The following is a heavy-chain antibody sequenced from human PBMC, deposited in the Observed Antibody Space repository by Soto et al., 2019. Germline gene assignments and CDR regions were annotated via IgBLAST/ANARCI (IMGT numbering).Heavy chain of an antibody. V-gene: IGHV4-31*03. CDR1: GGSISSGGYY. CDR2: IYYSGST. J-gene: IGHJ3*02. Sequence: PSETLSLTCTVSGGSISSGGYYWSWIRQHPGKGLEWIGYIYYSGSTYYNPSLKSRVTISVDTSKNQFSLKLSSVTAADTAVYYCASSDYVWGSYRYTVAFDIWGQGTMVTVSS. CDR3: ASSDYVWGSYRYTVAFDI. D-gene: IGHD3-16*02.